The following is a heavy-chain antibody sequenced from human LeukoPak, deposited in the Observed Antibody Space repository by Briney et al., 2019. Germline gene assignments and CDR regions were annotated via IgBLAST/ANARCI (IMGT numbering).Heavy chain of an antibody. CDR1: GYSFTSNY. CDR3: ARDQEGFDY. CDR2: IYPRDGST. Sequence: GASVKVSCKAPGYSFTSNYIHWVRQAPGQGLEWMGMIYPRDGSTSYAQRFQDRVTVTRDTSTSTVHMELSGLRSEDTAVYYCARDQEGFDYWGQGTQVTVSS. V-gene: IGHV1-46*01. J-gene: IGHJ4*02.